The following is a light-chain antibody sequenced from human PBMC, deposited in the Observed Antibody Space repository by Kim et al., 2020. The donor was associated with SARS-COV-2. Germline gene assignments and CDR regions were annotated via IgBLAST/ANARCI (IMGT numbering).Light chain of an antibody. CDR3: SSYTSSISWV. Sequence: GQSITMSCTGTSSDVGGVNYVSWYQQHPGKAPKLMIYDVSTRPSGVSDRFSGSKSGNTASLTISGLQAEDEAVYYCSSYTSSISWVFGGGTQLTVL. V-gene: IGLV2-14*03. J-gene: IGLJ3*02. CDR1: SSDVGGVNY. CDR2: DVS.